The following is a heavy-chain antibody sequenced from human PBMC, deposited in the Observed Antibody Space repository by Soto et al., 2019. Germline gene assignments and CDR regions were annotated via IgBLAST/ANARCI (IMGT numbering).Heavy chain of an antibody. CDR2: IIPIFGTA. CDR1: GGTFSSYA. J-gene: IGHJ4*02. D-gene: IGHD3-22*01. Sequence: QVQLVQSGAEVKKPGSSVKVSCKASGGTFSSYAISWVRQAPGQGLEWMGGIIPIFGTANYAQKFQGRVTLTADESTSTAYMELSSLRSEDTAVYYCARALDNHYDSSGYYYSFFDYWGQGTLVTVSS. V-gene: IGHV1-69*01. CDR3: ARALDNHYDSSGYYYSFFDY.